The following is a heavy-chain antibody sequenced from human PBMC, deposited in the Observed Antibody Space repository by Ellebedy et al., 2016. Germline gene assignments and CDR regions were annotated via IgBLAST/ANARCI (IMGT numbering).Heavy chain of an antibody. J-gene: IGHJ5*02. CDR1: GFTFSDYY. CDR3: ARDSSYYNGGNWFDP. D-gene: IGHD3-10*01. V-gene: IGHV3-11*01. Sequence: GESLKISCAASGFTFSDYYMSWIRQAPGKGLEWVSYISSSGSTIYYADSVKGRFTISRDNAKNSLYLQMNSLRAEDTAVYYCARDSSYYNGGNWFDPWGQGTLVTVSS. CDR2: ISSSGSTI.